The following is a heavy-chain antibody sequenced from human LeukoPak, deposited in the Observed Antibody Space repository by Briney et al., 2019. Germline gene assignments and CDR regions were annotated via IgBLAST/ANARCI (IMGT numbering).Heavy chain of an antibody. V-gene: IGHV4-34*01. CDR1: GGSFSGYY. J-gene: IGHJ4*02. CDR2: VYYGRSP. Sequence: PSETLSLTCAVYGGSFSGYYWSWIRQPPGKGLEWIGSVYYGRSPYFNPSLESRATISVDTSENHFSLKMSSVTAADTAVYYCARSSGTGTFSYWGQGTLVTVSS. D-gene: IGHD6-25*01. CDR3: ARSSGTGTFSY.